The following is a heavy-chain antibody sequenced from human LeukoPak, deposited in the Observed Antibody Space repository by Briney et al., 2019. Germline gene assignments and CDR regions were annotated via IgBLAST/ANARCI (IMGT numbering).Heavy chain of an antibody. CDR3: AREDRYSSGRYGGDY. D-gene: IGHD6-19*01. J-gene: IGHJ4*02. CDR2: MNPKSGNT. CDR1: GYTFTSYD. V-gene: IGHV1-8*03. Sequence: WASVKVSCKASGYTFTSYDINWVRRATGQGLEWMGWMNPKSGNTGHAQKFQGRVTITRDTSISTVYMELSSLRSEDTAVYFCAREDRYSSGRYGGDYWGQGTLVTVSS.